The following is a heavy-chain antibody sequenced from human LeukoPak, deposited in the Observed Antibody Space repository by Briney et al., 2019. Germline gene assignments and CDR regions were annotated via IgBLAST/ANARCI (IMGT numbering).Heavy chain of an antibody. CDR3: ARGGYRSGWAVWFDY. Sequence: SQTLSLIRAISGDSVYSNNAAWNWIRQSPSRGLEWLRRTYYRSKWYKDYAVSVKSRITITPDTSKNQFSLQLNSVTPEDTAVYYCARGGYRSGWAVWFDYWGQGTLVTVSS. D-gene: IGHD6-19*01. J-gene: IGHJ4*02. CDR1: GDSVYSNNAA. V-gene: IGHV6-1*01. CDR2: TYYRSKWYK.